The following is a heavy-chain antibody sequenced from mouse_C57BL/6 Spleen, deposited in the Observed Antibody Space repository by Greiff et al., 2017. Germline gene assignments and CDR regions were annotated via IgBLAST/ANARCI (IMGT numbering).Heavy chain of an antibody. Sequence: QVQLKQPGAELVKPGASVKLSCKASGYTFTSYWMHWVKQRPGQGLEWIGMIHPNSGSTNYNEKFKSKATLTVDKSSSTAYMQLSSLTSEDSAVYYCARTDYERDWYFDVWGTGTTVTVSS. J-gene: IGHJ1*03. D-gene: IGHD2-4*01. CDR1: GYTFTSYW. CDR3: ARTDYERDWYFDV. V-gene: IGHV1-64*01. CDR2: IHPNSGST.